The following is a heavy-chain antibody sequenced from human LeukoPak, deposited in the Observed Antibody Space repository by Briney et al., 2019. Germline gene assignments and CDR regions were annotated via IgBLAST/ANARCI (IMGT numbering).Heavy chain of an antibody. CDR1: GFTVSSNY. D-gene: IGHD1-26*01. J-gene: IGHJ4*02. CDR2: IYSGGST. Sequence: GGSLRLSCAASGFTVSSNYMSWVRQAPGKGLEWVSVIYSGGSTYYADSVKGRFTISRDNAKNSLYLQMNSLRDEDTAVYYCARDWGSGSYYRDQDYWGQGTLVTVSS. V-gene: IGHV3-53*01. CDR3: ARDWGSGSYYRDQDY.